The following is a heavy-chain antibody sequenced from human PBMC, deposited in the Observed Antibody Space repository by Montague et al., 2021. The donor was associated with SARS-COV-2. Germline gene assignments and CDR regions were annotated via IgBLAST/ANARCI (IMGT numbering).Heavy chain of an antibody. V-gene: IGHV4-38-2*02. CDR1: GYSISSGYY. CDR3: ARHRRSRYGNFDY. Sequence: SETLSLTCTVSGYSISSGYYWGWIRQPPGEGLEWIGYIYDSGSTNYKSSLKSRVTISVDTSKNQFSLKLNSVTAADTAVYYCARHRRSRYGNFDYWGQGTLVTVSS. CDR2: IYDSGST. D-gene: IGHD1-1*01. J-gene: IGHJ4*02.